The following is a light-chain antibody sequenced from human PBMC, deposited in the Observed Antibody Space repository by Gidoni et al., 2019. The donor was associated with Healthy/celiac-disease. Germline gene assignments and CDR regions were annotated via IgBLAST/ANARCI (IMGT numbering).Light chain of an antibody. CDR2: GAS. V-gene: IGKV3-20*01. Sequence: EIVLTPSPVTLSLSPGERATLSCRASQSISSSYLAWYQQKPGQAPRLLIYGASSRATGIPDRFSGSGSGTDFTLTISRLEPEDFAVYYCQQYGSSLFTFGPGTKVEIK. CDR3: QQYGSSLFT. CDR1: QSISSSY. J-gene: IGKJ3*01.